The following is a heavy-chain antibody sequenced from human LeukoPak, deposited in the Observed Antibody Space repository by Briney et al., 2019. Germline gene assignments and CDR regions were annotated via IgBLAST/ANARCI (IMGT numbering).Heavy chain of an antibody. CDR1: GSLFTSYW. Sequence: GGSLQISCKGSGSLFTSYWIGWGRQLPGKGLEGMGIIYPGDSDTRYSPSFQGQVTISADKSISTAYLQWSSLKASDTAMYYCARRSESNWFDPWGQGTLVTVSS. CDR2: IYPGDSDT. V-gene: IGHV5-51*01. J-gene: IGHJ5*02. CDR3: ARRSESNWFDP.